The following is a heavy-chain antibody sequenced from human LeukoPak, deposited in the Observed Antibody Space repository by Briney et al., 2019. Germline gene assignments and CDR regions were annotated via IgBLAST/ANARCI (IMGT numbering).Heavy chain of an antibody. J-gene: IGHJ5*02. V-gene: IGHV3-11*04. D-gene: IGHD3-9*01. CDR2: ISSSGSTI. CDR3: ARGYFDWLLNWFDP. Sequence: GGSLRLSCAASGFTFSDYYMSWIRQAPGKGLEWVSYISSSGSTIYYADSVKGRFTISRDNAKNSLYLQMNSLRAEDTAVYYCARGYFDWLLNWFDPWGQGTLVTVSS. CDR1: GFTFSDYY.